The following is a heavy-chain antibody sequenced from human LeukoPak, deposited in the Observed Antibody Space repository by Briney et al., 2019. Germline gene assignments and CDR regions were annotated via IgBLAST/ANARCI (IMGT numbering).Heavy chain of an antibody. D-gene: IGHD3-10*01. Sequence: GGSLRLSCAASGFTFSNYNMNWVRQAPGKGLEWVSSISSSSGSIYYADSVKGRFTVSRDNAKNSLYLQINNLRDDDTAVYYCVRDSLLWFGEIDYWGQGTLVSVSS. CDR2: ISSSSGSI. CDR3: VRDSLLWFGEIDY. CDR1: GFTFSNYN. J-gene: IGHJ4*02. V-gene: IGHV3-21*01.